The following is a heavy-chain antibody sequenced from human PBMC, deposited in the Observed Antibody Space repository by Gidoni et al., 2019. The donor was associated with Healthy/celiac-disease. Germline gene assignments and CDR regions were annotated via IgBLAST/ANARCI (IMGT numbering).Heavy chain of an antibody. CDR2: ISISSSTI. D-gene: IGHD2-15*01. V-gene: IGHV3-48*01. Sequence: EVQLVESGGGLVQPGGSLRLSCAASGFTFSSYSMNWVRQAPGKGLEWVSYISISSSTIYYADSVKGRFTISRDNAKNSLYLQMNSLRAEDTAVYYCATLLRANIVVVVAAEEEPYYFDYWGQGTLVTVSS. J-gene: IGHJ4*02. CDR3: ATLLRANIVVVVAAEEEPYYFDY. CDR1: GFTFSSYS.